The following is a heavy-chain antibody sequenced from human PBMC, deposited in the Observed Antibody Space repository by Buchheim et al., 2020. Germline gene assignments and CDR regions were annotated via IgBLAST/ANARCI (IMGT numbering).Heavy chain of an antibody. D-gene: IGHD3-3*01. Sequence: QVQLVQSGAEVKKPGASVKVSCKASGYTFTSYDINWVRQATGQGLEWMGWMNPNSGNTGYAQKFQGRVTMTRNTSISTAYMELSSLRSEDTAVYYCARGSKGQYYDFWSGYYRPLVWGEELFDYWGQGTL. CDR2: MNPNSGNT. J-gene: IGHJ4*02. V-gene: IGHV1-8*01. CDR1: GYTFTSYD. CDR3: ARGSKGQYYDFWSGYYRPLVWGEELFDY.